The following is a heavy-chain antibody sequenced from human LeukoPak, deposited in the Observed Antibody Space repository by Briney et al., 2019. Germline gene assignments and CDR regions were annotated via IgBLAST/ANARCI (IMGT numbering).Heavy chain of an antibody. CDR2: ISSSGATR. J-gene: IGHJ4*02. CDR1: GFTFSSYE. Sequence: GGSLRLSCAASGFTFSSYEMNWVRPPPGRGLEWVSSISSSGATRYYADSVKGRFTMSRDNAKNSLYLLLNSLRAEDTALYYCAKDMGRYYDSSGYYGYWGQGTLVTVSS. V-gene: IGHV3-48*03. D-gene: IGHD3-22*01. CDR3: AKDMGRYYDSSGYYGY.